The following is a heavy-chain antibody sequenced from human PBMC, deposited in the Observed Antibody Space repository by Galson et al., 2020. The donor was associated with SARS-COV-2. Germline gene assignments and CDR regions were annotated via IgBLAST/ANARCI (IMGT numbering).Heavy chain of an antibody. CDR2: IDPSDSYT. CDR3: ARRGAWELVSGLDL. J-gene: IGHJ5*02. Sequence: GESLKISCKGSGYSFSTYGISWVRQMPGKGLEWMGRIDPSDSYTKYSPSFQGHVTISADKSMSTAYLQWSSLKASDTAIYYCARRGAWELVSGLDLWGRGTLVTVSS. D-gene: IGHD1-1*01. V-gene: IGHV5-10-1*01. CDR1: GYSFSTYG.